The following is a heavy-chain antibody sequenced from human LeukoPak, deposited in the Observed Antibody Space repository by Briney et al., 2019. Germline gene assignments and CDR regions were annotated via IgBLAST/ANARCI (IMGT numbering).Heavy chain of an antibody. Sequence: SETLSLTCGVYGGSFSGYDWSWVRQPPGKGLEWIGKINDGGDANYNPSLKSRVTMSVDTSKNHFSLEVRSMTAADTAVYYCARGLGWKVATMGLFFMDVWGEGTTVTVSS. D-gene: IGHD5-24*01. J-gene: IGHJ6*03. CDR3: ARGLGWKVATMGLFFMDV. CDR2: INDGGDA. CDR1: GGSFSGYD. V-gene: IGHV4-34*01.